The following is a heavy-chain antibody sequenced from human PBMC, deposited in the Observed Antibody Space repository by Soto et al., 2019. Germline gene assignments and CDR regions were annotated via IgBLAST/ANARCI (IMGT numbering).Heavy chain of an antibody. CDR3: LTAYRRYRMYV. CDR2: IYHSETT. V-gene: IGHV4-4*02. J-gene: IGHJ6*02. CDR1: GGSISSNNW. Sequence: QVQLQESGPGLVKPSGTLSLTCAVSGGSISSNNWWSWVRQPPGKGLEWIGEIYHSETTNYKPSLKSRVTISVDMSRNQFSLMLSSVTAWYMSCYYCLTAYRRYRMYVWGQGTTVTVSS. D-gene: IGHD1-26*01.